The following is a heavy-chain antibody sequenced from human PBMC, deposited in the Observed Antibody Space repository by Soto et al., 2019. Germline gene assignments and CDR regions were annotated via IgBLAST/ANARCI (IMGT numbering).Heavy chain of an antibody. V-gene: IGHV4-31*03. D-gene: IGHD2-15*01. CDR2: IYYSGST. J-gene: IGHJ5*02. Sequence: QVQLQESGPGLVKPSQTLSLTCTVSGGSISSGGYYWSWIRQHPGKGLEWIGYIYYSGSTYYNPYLKSRVTISVDTSKNQFSLKLSSVTAADTAVYYCARDLGPYCSGGSCYPWGNWFDPWGQGTLVTVSS. CDR1: GGSISSGGYY. CDR3: ARDLGPYCSGGSCYPWGNWFDP.